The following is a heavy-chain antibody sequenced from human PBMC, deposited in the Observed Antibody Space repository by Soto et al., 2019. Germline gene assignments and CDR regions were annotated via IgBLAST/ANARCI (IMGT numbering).Heavy chain of an antibody. CDR1: GFTFSNDW. CDR2: VNNDGTDT. J-gene: IGHJ6*02. Sequence: EVQLVESGGGLVQPGGSLRLSCAASGFTFSNDWMYWVRQAPGKGLVWVSRVNNDGTDTTHADAVKGRFTISRGNAENTLYLQMTSLRAEDTAVYYCARGGLQHDLDVWGQGSTVTVSS. V-gene: IGHV3-74*03. D-gene: IGHD6-13*01. CDR3: ARGGLQHDLDV.